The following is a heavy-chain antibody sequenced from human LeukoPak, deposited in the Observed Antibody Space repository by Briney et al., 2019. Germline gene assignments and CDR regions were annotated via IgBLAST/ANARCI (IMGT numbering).Heavy chain of an antibody. J-gene: IGHJ4*02. CDR1: GYSISSGYY. D-gene: IGHD5/OR15-5a*01. CDR3: ATAVYGGSFDY. CDR2: IYYSGST. V-gene: IGHV4-61*01. Sequence: SETLSLTCTVSGYSISSGYYWGWIRQPPGQGLEWIGYIYYSGSTNYNPSLKSRVTISVDTSKNQFSLKLSSVTAADTAVYYCATAVYGGSFDYWGQGTLVTVSS.